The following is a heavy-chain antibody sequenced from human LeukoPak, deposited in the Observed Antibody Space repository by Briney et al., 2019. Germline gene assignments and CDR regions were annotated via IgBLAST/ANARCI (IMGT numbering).Heavy chain of an antibody. V-gene: IGHV4-59*01. CDR1: GGSISSYY. CDR3: ARSVGAVTTQNWCDP. D-gene: IGHD1-26*01. Sequence: SETLSLTCTVSGGSISSYYWSWIRQPPGKGLEWIGYIYYSGSTNYNPSLKSRVTISVDTSKNQFSLKLSPMTGAETAVYYFARSVGAVTTQNWCDPWGQGTLVTVSS. CDR2: IYYSGST. J-gene: IGHJ5*02.